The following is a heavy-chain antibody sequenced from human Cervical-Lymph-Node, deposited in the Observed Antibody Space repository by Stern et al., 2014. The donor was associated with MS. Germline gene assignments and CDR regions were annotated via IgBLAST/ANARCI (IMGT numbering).Heavy chain of an antibody. CDR2: IIPIIGLA. CDR1: GGTFNVYA. V-gene: IGHV1-69*01. CDR3: ARDGRHTNNYGLDV. J-gene: IGHJ6*02. Sequence: VQLVESEAEVKKPGSSVKVSCQASGGTFNVYAINWLRQPPGQGLEWMRGIIPIIGLANYAQKFQGRVTITADESTRTSSMQLSSLTSNDTAVYYCARDGRHTNNYGLDVWGQGTTVTVSS.